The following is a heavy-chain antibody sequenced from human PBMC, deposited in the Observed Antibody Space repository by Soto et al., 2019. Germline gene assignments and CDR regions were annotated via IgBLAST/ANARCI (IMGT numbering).Heavy chain of an antibody. D-gene: IGHD5-18*01. CDR1: GGSISSYY. V-gene: IGHV4-59*01. CDR3: ARVRPLGDTASNWFDP. CDR2: IYYSGST. Sequence: SETLSLTCTVSGGSISSYYWSWIRQPPGKGLEWIGYIYYSGSTNYNPSLKSRVTISVDTSKNQFSLKLSSVTAADTAAYYCARVRPLGDTASNWFDPWGQGTLVTVSS. J-gene: IGHJ5*02.